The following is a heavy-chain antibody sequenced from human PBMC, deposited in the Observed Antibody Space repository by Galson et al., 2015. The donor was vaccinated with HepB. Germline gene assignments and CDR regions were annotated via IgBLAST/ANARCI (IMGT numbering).Heavy chain of an antibody. CDR3: ARAPTGDYNGNGGSDH. CDR1: GGTLTYNV. J-gene: IGHJ4*02. CDR2: LIPIFGTE. D-gene: IGHD4-23*01. Sequence: SVKVSCKASGGTLTYNVVSWVRQAPGHGLEWMGSLIPIFGTENYAQNFQGRVTISADDSTSTAYMELSSLRSEDTAVYYCARAPTGDYNGNGGSDHWGQGTLVTVSS. V-gene: IGHV1-69*13.